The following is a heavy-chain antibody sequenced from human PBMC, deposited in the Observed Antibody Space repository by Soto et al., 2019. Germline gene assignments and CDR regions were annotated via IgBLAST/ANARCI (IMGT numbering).Heavy chain of an antibody. CDR2: FDPEDGET. J-gene: IGHJ4*02. D-gene: IGHD6-13*01. Sequence: QVQLVQSGAEVQKPGASVKVSCKVSGYTLTELSMHWVRQAPGKGLEWMGGFDPEDGETIYAQKFQGRVTMTEDTSTDTAYMELSSLRSEDTAVYYCATRLGIGDSSSWFYIFVYWGQGTLVTVSS. CDR3: ATRLGIGDSSSWFYIFVY. V-gene: IGHV1-24*01. CDR1: GYTLTELS.